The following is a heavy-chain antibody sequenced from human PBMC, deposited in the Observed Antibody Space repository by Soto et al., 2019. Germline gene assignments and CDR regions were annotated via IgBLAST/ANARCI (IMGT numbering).Heavy chain of an antibody. CDR2: INSDGSST. CDR1: GFTFSSYW. CDR3: ARWYYDFWSGYSHFDY. D-gene: IGHD3-3*01. Sequence: GGSLRLSCAASGFTFSSYWMHWVRQAPGKGLVWVSRINSDGSSTSYADSVKGRFTISREKAKNTLYLQMNSLRAEDTAVYYCARWYYDFWSGYSHFDYWGQGTLVTVSS. V-gene: IGHV3-74*01. J-gene: IGHJ4*02.